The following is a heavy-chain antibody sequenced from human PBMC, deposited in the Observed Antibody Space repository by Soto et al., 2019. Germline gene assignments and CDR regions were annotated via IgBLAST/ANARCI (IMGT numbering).Heavy chain of an antibody. D-gene: IGHD1-1*01. CDR3: SRARHDGYNRLLMAY. CDR2: IDWDDDK. V-gene: IGHV2-70*01. J-gene: IGHJ4*02. Sequence: SGPTLVNPTQTLTLTCIFSGFSLTTDRMCVNWIRQPPGKAPEWLALIDWDDDKFYSTSLRTRLSISKDTSKNQVVLTMTNMDPVDTATYYCSRARHDGYNRLLMAYWGQGALVTVSS. CDR1: GFSLTTDRMC.